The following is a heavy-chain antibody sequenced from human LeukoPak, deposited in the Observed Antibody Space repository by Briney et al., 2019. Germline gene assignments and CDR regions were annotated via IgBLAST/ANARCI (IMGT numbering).Heavy chain of an antibody. CDR1: GGSISSYY. CDR3: ARGKGVWFDP. D-gene: IGHD3-10*01. CDR2: IYYSGST. V-gene: IGHV4-59*01. Sequence: SETLSLTCTVSGGSISSYYWSWIRQPPGKGLEWIGYIYYSGSTNYSPSLKSRVTISVDTSKNQFSLKLSSVTATDTAVYYCARGKGVWFDPWGQGTLVTVSS. J-gene: IGHJ5*02.